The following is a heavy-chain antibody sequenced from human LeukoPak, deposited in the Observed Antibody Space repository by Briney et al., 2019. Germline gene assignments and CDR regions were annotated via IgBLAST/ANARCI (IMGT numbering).Heavy chain of an antibody. CDR1: GFTFSSYA. CDR3: AKRLYYYDSSGSSPDY. J-gene: IGHJ4*02. Sequence: GGSLRLSCAASGFTFSSYAMSWVRQAPGKGLEWVSAISGSGGSTYYADSGKGRFTISRDNSKNTLYLQMNSLRAEDTAVYYCAKRLYYYDSSGSSPDYWGQGTLVTVSS. V-gene: IGHV3-23*01. CDR2: ISGSGGST. D-gene: IGHD3-22*01.